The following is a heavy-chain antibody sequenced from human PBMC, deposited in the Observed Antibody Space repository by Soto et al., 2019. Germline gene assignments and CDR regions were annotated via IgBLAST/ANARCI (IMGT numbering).Heavy chain of an antibody. CDR1: GYTFTGYY. CDR2: INPNSGDT. V-gene: IGHV1-2*02. J-gene: IGHJ5*02. CDR3: ARSEPRLGYCSGGSCYEWFDP. D-gene: IGHD2-15*01. Sequence: GASVKVSCKASGYTFTGYYMHWVRQAPGQGLEWMGWINPNSGDTNYAQKFQGRVTMTRDTSISTAYMELSRLRSDDTAVYYCARSEPRLGYCSGGSCYEWFDPWGQGTLVTVSS.